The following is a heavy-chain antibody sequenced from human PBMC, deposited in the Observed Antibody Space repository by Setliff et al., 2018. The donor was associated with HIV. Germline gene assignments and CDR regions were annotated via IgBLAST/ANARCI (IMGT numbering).Heavy chain of an antibody. CDR3: TKDTQTGYYDY. Sequence: LRLSCAASGFTLGSQWMHWVRQAPGKGLVWVSRISPDGSVINYAGSVKGRFTISRDNSKNSLYLQLNSLTTEDTAFYYCTKDTQTGYYDYWGQGTLVTVSS. CDR1: GFTLGSQW. V-gene: IGHV3-74*01. D-gene: IGHD2-15*01. CDR2: ISPDGSVI. J-gene: IGHJ4*02.